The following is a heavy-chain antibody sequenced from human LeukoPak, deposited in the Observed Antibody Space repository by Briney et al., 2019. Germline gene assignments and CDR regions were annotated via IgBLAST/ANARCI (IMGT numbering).Heavy chain of an antibody. CDR1: GFTFSSYS. J-gene: IGHJ4*02. V-gene: IGHV3-21*01. CDR3: VRDPTYWSYYFDY. Sequence: GGSLRLSCAASGFTFSSYSMNWVRQAPGKGLEWVASVFSTSSYKYYADSVNGRFTISRDNAKDSLYLQMNSLRAEDTAVYYCVRDPTYWSYYFDYWGQGILATVSS. D-gene: IGHD2-8*02. CDR2: VFSTSSYK.